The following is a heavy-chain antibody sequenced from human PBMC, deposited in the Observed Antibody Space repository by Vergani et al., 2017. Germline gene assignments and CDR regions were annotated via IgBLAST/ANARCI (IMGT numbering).Heavy chain of an antibody. CDR2: SNHSGST. CDR1: GGSFSGYY. D-gene: IGHD3-10*01. V-gene: IGHV4-34*01. CDR3: ARAPFMRWFGELFDGMDV. Sequence: QVQLQQWGAGLLKPSETPSLTCAVDGGSFSGYYWSWIRQPPGKGLEWIGESNHSGSTNYNPSLKSRGTISVDTSKNQFSLKLSSVTAADTAVYYCARAPFMRWFGELFDGMDVWGQGTTVTVS. J-gene: IGHJ6*02.